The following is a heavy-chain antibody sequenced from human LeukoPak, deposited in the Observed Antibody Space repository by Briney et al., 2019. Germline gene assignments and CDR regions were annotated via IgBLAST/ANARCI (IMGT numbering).Heavy chain of an antibody. Sequence: GGSLRLSCAASGFTLSSYAMSWVRQAPGKGLEWVSAISGSGGSTYYADSVKGRFTISRDNSKNTLYLQMNSLRAEDTAVYYCAKEALTGDILTGYYTRHFDYWGQGTLVTVSS. V-gene: IGHV3-23*01. CDR3: AKEALTGDILTGYYTRHFDY. CDR2: ISGSGGST. J-gene: IGHJ4*02. CDR1: GFTLSSYA. D-gene: IGHD3-9*01.